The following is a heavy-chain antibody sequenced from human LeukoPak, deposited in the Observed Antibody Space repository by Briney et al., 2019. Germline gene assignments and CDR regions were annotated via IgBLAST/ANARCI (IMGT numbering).Heavy chain of an antibody. CDR3: ARDYPDNIVGATKFDP. Sequence: PGGSLRLSCAASGFTVSSNYMSWVRQAPGKGLEWVANIEQDGSEKYYVDSVKGRFTISRDNAKNSLYLQMNSLRAEDTAVYYCARDYPDNIVGATKFDPWGQGTLVTVSS. CDR1: GFTVSSNY. CDR2: IEQDGSEK. D-gene: IGHD1-26*01. V-gene: IGHV3-7*01. J-gene: IGHJ5*02.